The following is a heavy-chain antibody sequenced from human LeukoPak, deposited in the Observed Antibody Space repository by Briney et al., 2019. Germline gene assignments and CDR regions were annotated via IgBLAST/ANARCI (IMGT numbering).Heavy chain of an antibody. CDR1: GFTFSSYG. Sequence: GGSLRLSCAASGFTFSSYGMHWVRQAPGKGLEWVSVIYSGGSTYYADSVKGRFTISRDNSKNTLYLQMNSLRADDTAVYYCAKDGGAMVRGVIISTYYFDYWGPGTLVTVSS. D-gene: IGHD3-10*01. J-gene: IGHJ4*02. V-gene: IGHV3-NL1*01. CDR2: IYSGGST. CDR3: AKDGGAMVRGVIISTYYFDY.